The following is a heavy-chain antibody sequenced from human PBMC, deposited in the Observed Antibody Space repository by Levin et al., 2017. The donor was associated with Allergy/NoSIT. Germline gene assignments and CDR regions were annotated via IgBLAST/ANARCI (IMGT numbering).Heavy chain of an antibody. Sequence: GVLKISCSVSGFTFEIYGMNWVRQAPGKRLEWVSHISASGSPTYYADPVRGRFTISRDNAKQSLYLQMTSLRVEDTAVYYCARGLFDFWGQGALVTVSS. J-gene: IGHJ4*02. CDR1: GFTFEIYG. CDR2: ISASGSPT. D-gene: IGHD5-12*01. CDR3: ARGLFDF. V-gene: IGHV3-48*04.